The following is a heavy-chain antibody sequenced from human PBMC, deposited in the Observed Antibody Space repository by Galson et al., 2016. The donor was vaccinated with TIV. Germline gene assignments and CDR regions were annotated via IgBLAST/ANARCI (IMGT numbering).Heavy chain of an antibody. J-gene: IGHJ3*01. CDR1: GFTFSSWH. D-gene: IGHD4-23*01. V-gene: IGHV3-48*04. CDR3: ARPGNYDGDRRGAFAL. Sequence: SLRLSCAASGFTFSSWHMDWVRQAPGEGLEWISFITYTSATIYYADSVKGRFTVSRDNAKNSLYLQMNSLRAEDTAVYYCARPGNYDGDRRGAFALWGQGKMVTVSP. CDR2: ITYTSATI.